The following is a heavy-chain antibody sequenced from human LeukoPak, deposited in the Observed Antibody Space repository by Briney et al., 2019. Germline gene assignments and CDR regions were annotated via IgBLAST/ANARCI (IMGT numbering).Heavy chain of an antibody. Sequence: GESLKISCKGSGYSFTNYWIGWVRQMSGKGLEWMGIIYPGDSDTRYSPSFQGQVTISADKSTITAYLQWSSLKASDTAMYYCARTGYSSGWYGSFDIWGQGTLVTVSS. CDR1: GYSFTNYW. CDR3: ARTGYSSGWYGSFDI. D-gene: IGHD6-19*01. CDR2: IYPGDSDT. V-gene: IGHV5-51*01. J-gene: IGHJ3*02.